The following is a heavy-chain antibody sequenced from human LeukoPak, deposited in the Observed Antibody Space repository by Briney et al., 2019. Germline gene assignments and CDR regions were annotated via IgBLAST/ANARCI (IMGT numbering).Heavy chain of an antibody. D-gene: IGHD3-22*01. CDR1: GGSISSSSYY. CDR2: IYYSGST. V-gene: IGHV4-39*07. CDR3: ARYYYDSSGPLQTYYYYYMDV. J-gene: IGHJ6*03. Sequence: SETLSLTCTVSGGSISSSSYYWGWIRQPPGKGLEWIGSIYYSGSTNYNPSLKSRVTISVDTSKNQFSLKLSSVTAADTAVYYCARYYYDSSGPLQTYYYYYMDVWGKGTTVTVSS.